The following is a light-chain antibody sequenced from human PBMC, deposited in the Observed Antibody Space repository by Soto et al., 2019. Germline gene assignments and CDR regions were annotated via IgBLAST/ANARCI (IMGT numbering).Light chain of an antibody. CDR2: GAL. J-gene: IGKJ5*01. V-gene: IGKV3-15*01. Sequence: EIVMTQSPATLSVSPGERATLSCRASQSVSSNLSWYQQKLGQAPRPLIYGALTRDTGIPARFSGSGSGTEFTLTISSLQSEDLAVYYRQQYNNWPSITFGQGTRLEIK. CDR1: QSVSSN. CDR3: QQYNNWPSIT.